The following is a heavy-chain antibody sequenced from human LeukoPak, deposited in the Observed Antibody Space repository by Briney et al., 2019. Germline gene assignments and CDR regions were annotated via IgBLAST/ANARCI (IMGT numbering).Heavy chain of an antibody. CDR2: INPNLGAT. J-gene: IGHJ4*02. CDR1: GYTFTRDD. V-gene: IGHV1-2*02. D-gene: IGHD2-2*01. Sequence: SVKVSCKASGYTFTRDDITWVRQAPGQGLEWMGWINPNLGATNYAQKLQGRVTITRDTSISTAYMELSRLRSDDTAVYYCARVSRSSTSSFNFWGQGTLVTVSS. CDR3: ARVSRSSTSSFNF.